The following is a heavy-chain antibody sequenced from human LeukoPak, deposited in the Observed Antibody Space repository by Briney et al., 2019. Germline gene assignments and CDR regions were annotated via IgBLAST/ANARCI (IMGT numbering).Heavy chain of an antibody. J-gene: IGHJ3*01. CDR2: IYYSGST. Sequence: SETLSLTCSVSGDSISRYQWTWIRQSPGKGLELIGYIYYSGSTSYNPSLRSRVTISIDTSKNQVSLKLTSVTAADTAVYYCARTKPLDPFDFWGQGTLVTVSS. CDR1: GDSISRYQ. CDR3: ARTKPLDPFDF. V-gene: IGHV4-59*01.